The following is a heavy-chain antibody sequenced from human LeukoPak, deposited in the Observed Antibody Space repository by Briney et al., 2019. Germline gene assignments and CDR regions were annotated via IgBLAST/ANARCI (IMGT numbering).Heavy chain of an antibody. V-gene: IGHV3-23*01. J-gene: IGHJ5*02. CDR1: GFPFETNA. CDR3: AKVAGSDYDFWSGYPIDP. CDR2: IGNTET. Sequence: GGSLRLLCATSGFPFETNAMRWVRQAPGKGLEWVATIGNTETFYADSVTGRFTISRDNSKNTLYLQMNSLRAEDTAVYYCAKVAGSDYDFWSGYPIDPWGQGTQVTVSS. D-gene: IGHD3-3*01.